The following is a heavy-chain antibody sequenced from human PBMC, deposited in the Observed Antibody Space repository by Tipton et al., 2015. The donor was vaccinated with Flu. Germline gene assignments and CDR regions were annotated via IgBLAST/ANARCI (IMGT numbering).Heavy chain of an antibody. V-gene: IGHV4-39*01. CDR1: GASIGSSSSF. D-gene: IGHD5-18*01. CDR2: SYYAGRT. J-gene: IGHJ4*02. CDR3: ARGGGYNGGFNRYFDS. Sequence: TLSLTCSVSGASIGSSSSFWGWIRQPPGKGLEWVGDSYYAGRTYYKASLESRVTISADTSKNQLSLRLISVTAAATAVYYCARGGGYNGGFNRYFDSWGQGILVTVSS.